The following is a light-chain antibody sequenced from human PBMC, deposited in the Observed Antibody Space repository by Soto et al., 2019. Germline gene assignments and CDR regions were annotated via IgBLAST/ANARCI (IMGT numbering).Light chain of an antibody. CDR1: QSISRT. CDR3: QQYNNWPLT. CDR2: DAS. V-gene: IGKV3D-15*01. Sequence: EVVMRQSPDTLSVSPGERATLSCRASQSISRTLAWYQQKSGQPPRLLIYDASTRATGFPARFSGSGSGTEFTLTISTLQSEDFAVYYCQQYNNWPLTFGGGTKVDIK. J-gene: IGKJ4*01.